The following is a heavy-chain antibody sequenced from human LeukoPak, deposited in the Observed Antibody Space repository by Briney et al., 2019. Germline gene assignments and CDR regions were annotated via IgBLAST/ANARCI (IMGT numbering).Heavy chain of an antibody. D-gene: IGHD2-2*01. J-gene: IGHJ4*02. CDR3: AKEVGPGALFDH. Sequence: GGSLRLSCAASGFAFSSYGMSWVRQAPGKGLEWVSTINDGGGNTHYPDSVKGRFTVSGDNSKNTLYLQMNSLRAEDTAVYYCAKEVGPGALFDHWGQGTLVTVSS. CDR2: INDGGGNT. CDR1: GFAFSSYG. V-gene: IGHV3-23*01.